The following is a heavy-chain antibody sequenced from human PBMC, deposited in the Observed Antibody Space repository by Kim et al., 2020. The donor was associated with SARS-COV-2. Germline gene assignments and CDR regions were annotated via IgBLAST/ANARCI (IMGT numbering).Heavy chain of an antibody. CDR3: ASSYYYDSSGYLEYFQH. CDR1: GGSISSSSYY. CDR2: IYYSGST. V-gene: IGHV4-39*01. J-gene: IGHJ1*01. D-gene: IGHD3-22*01. Sequence: SETLSLTCTVSGGSISSSSYYWGWIRQPPGKGLEWIGSIYYSGSTYYNPSLKSRVTISVDTSKNQFSLKLSSVTAADTAVYYCASSYYYDSSGYLEYFQHWGQGTLVTVSS.